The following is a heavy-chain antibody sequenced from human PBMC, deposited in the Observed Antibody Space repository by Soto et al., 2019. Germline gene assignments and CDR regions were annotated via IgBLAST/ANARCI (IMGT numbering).Heavy chain of an antibody. Sequence: GGSLRLSCAASGFTVSSNYMSWVRQAPGKGLEWVSVIYSGGSTYYADSVKGRFTISRDNAKNSLYLQMNSLRAEDTAVYYCARERRVRGGWFDPWGQGTLVTVSS. D-gene: IGHD3-10*01. V-gene: IGHV3-53*01. CDR2: IYSGGST. CDR3: ARERRVRGGWFDP. J-gene: IGHJ5*02. CDR1: GFTVSSNY.